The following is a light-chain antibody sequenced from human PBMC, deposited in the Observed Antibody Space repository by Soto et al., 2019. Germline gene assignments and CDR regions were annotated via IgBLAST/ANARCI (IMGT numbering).Light chain of an antibody. CDR1: QSVGSN. CDR2: TTS. CDR3: QQYNSWPRT. J-gene: IGKJ1*01. Sequence: EVVMTQSPATLSVSPGERATFSCRASQSVGSNLAWYQQKPGQAPSLLIYTTSTGASGVPARFSGSGSGTEFTLTINSLQTEDFGLYYCQQYNSWPRTFGQGTKVDIK. V-gene: IGKV3-15*01.